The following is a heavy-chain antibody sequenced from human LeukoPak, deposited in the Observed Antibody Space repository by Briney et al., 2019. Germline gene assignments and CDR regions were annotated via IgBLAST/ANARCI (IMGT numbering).Heavy chain of an antibody. CDR2: VDPEDGET. D-gene: IGHD2-2*01. Sequence: ASVKVSCKVSGYTFTDYYMHWVQQAPGKGREWMGLVDPEDGETIYAKKFQGRVTITADTSKEKDYMEVRRLRSKETDGYYCATLSLGYCSSTSCYSGLRWGLYYYYMDVWGKGTTVTVSS. CDR3: ATLSLGYCSSTSCYSGLRWGLYYYYMDV. V-gene: IGHV1-69-2*01. J-gene: IGHJ6*03. CDR1: GYTFTDYY.